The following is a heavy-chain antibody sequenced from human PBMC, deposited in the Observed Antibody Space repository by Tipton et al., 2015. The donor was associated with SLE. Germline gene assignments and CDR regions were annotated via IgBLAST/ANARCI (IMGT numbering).Heavy chain of an antibody. CDR3: ARENRRGDYYYYMDV. CDR1: GGSFSGYY. D-gene: IGHD2/OR15-2a*01. CDR2: INHSGST. J-gene: IGHJ6*03. V-gene: IGHV4-34*01. Sequence: LRLSCAVYGGSFSGYYWSWIRQPPGKGLEWIGEINHSGSTNYNPSLKSRVTISVDTSKNQFSLKLSSVTAADTAVYYCARENRRGDYYYYMDVWGKGTTVTVSS.